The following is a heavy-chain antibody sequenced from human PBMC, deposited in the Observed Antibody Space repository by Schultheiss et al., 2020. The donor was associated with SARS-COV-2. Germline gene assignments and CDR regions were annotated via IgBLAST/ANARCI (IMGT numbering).Heavy chain of an antibody. CDR2: ISAYNGNT. CDR1: GYTFTSYG. D-gene: IGHD5-18*01. V-gene: IGHV1-18*04. Sequence: ASVKVSCKASGYTFTSYGISWVRQAPGQGLEWMGWISAYNGNTNYAQKLQGRVSMTTDTSTSTAYMELRSLRSDDTAVYFCALHSGGYTYGLSAMDVWGQGTTVTVSS. J-gene: IGHJ6*02. CDR3: ALHSGGYTYGLSAMDV.